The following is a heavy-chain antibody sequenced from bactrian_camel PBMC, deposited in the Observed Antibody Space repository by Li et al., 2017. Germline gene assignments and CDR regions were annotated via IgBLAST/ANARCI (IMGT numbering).Heavy chain of an antibody. CDR2: IGGDGNTA. J-gene: IGHJ4*01. Sequence: VQLVESGGGSVQAGGSLKLPCTASEFTFEKSDMGWYRQAPGNNCELISSIGGDGNTAYYADSVKGRFTISKDNAKNSLYLRMNSLKPEDTGIYYCAADPGSGGSCSHNLPLTTDINYFVGQGTQVTVS. D-gene: IGHD2*01. V-gene: IGHV3S60*01. CDR1: EFTFEKSD.